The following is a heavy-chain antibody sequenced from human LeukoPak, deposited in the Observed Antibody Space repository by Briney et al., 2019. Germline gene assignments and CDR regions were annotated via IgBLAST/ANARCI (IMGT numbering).Heavy chain of an antibody. CDR2: ISNSGST. J-gene: IGHJ6*03. CDR3: GRDALVGYFSYYYMDV. CDR1: GGSISSHY. Sequence: SETLSLTCTVSGGSISSHYWTWIRQSPVKGLEWIGDISNSGSTSYNPFLKSRVTISIDTSKNQFSLKLSSVTAADTAVYYCGRDALVGYFSYYYMDVWGKGTTVTVSS. V-gene: IGHV4-59*11. D-gene: IGHD2-15*01.